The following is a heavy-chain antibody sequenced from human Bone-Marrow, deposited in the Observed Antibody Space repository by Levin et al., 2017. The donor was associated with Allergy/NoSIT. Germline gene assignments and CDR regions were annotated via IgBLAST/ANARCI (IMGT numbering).Heavy chain of an antibody. V-gene: IGHV1-69*05. CDR1: GGTFSGYA. CDR2: IIPMFGTT. D-gene: IGHD5-12*01. CDR3: ARGELGSGYLFDY. Sequence: GGSLRLSCRASGGTFSGYAFSWVRQAPGQGLEWMGGIIPMFGTTNYAQKFQGRVTMTRNTSISTAYMELSSLRSEDTAIYYCARGELGSGYLFDYWGQGTLVTVSS. J-gene: IGHJ4*02.